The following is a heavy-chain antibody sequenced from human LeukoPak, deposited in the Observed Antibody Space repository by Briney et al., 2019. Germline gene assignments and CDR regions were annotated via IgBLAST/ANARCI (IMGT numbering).Heavy chain of an antibody. CDR3: ATVLFHFGEDY. Sequence: ASVKVSCKASGYTFTSYDINWVRQATGQGLEWMGGFDPEDGETIYAQKFQGRVTMTEDTSTDTAYMELSSLRSEDTAVYYCATVLFHFGEDYWGQGTLVTVSS. CDR1: GYTFTSYD. CDR2: FDPEDGET. V-gene: IGHV1-24*01. J-gene: IGHJ4*02. D-gene: IGHD3-3*01.